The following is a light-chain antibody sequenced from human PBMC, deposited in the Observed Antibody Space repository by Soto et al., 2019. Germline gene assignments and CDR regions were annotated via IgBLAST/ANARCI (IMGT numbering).Light chain of an antibody. V-gene: IGLV1-47*01. Sequence: QSVLTQPPSASGTPGQRVTISCSGSSSNIGSNYVYWYQQLPGTAPKLLIYRNNQRPSGVPDRFSGSKSGTSASLAISGLGSEDKADYDCAAWDDSLSGVVFGGGTKLTVL. CDR2: RNN. J-gene: IGLJ2*01. CDR3: AAWDDSLSGVV. CDR1: SSNIGSNY.